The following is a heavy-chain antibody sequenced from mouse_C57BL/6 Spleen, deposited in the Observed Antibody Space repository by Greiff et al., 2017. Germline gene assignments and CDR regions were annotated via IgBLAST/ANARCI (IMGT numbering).Heavy chain of an antibody. CDR2: IDPSDSYT. Sequence: QVQLQQPGAELVRPGTSVKLSCKASGYTFTSYWMHWVKQRPGQGLEWIGVIDPSDSYTNYNQKFKDKATLTVDKSSSTAYMQLSSLTSEDSAVYYCARGDYDEGNYYAMDYWGQGTSVTVSS. V-gene: IGHV1-59*01. CDR3: ARGDYDEGNYYAMDY. CDR1: GYTFTSYW. D-gene: IGHD2-4*01. J-gene: IGHJ4*01.